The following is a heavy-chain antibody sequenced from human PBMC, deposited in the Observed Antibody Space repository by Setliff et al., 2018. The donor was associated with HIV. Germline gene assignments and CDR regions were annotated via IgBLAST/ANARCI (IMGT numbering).Heavy chain of an antibody. CDR3: ARDHHSGRGSNFPWYSDL. Sequence: ASVKVSCKASGYTFTGYYMHWVRQAPGQGLEWMGRINPNSGGTNYAQKFQGRVTMTRDTSISTAYMELKSLRSEDTAAYYCARDHHSGRGSNFPWYSDLWGRGTLVTVSS. J-gene: IGHJ2*01. CDR1: GYTFTGYY. CDR2: INPNSGGT. V-gene: IGHV1-2*06. D-gene: IGHD1-26*01.